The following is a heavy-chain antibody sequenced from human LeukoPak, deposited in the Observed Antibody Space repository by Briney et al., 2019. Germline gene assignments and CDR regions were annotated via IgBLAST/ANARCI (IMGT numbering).Heavy chain of an antibody. D-gene: IGHD3-3*01. J-gene: IGHJ4*02. Sequence: ASVKVSCKASGYTFTSYGISWVRQAPGQGLEWMGWLSAYSGNTNYAQNLQGRVTMTTDTSTSTAYMELRSLRSGDTAVYYCARDSVNYDFWSGYWWEPYYFDYWGQGTLVTVSS. CDR1: GYTFTSYG. V-gene: IGHV1-18*01. CDR2: LSAYSGNT. CDR3: ARDSVNYDFWSGYWWEPYYFDY.